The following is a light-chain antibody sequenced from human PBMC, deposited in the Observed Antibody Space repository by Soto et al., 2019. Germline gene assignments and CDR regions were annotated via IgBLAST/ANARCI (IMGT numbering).Light chain of an antibody. Sequence: EIVLTQSPGTLSLSPGERATLSCRASQSVSSSYLAWYQQKPGQAPRLLIYGASSRATGIPDRFSGSGSGTHLTLTISRLEPEDFAVYYCQQYGGSWTFGQGTKVEIK. CDR2: GAS. V-gene: IGKV3-20*01. CDR3: QQYGGSWT. J-gene: IGKJ1*01. CDR1: QSVSSSY.